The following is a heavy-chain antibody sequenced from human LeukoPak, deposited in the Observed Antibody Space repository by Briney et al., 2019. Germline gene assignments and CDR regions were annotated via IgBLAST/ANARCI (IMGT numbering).Heavy chain of an antibody. CDR2: ISYDGSNK. D-gene: IGHD5-24*01. CDR1: GFTFSSYA. CDR3: ARDTRWLQTPGDFDY. J-gene: IGHJ4*02. Sequence: PGGSLRLSCAASGFTFSSYAMSWVRQAPGKGLEWVAVISYDGSNKYYADSVKGRFTISRDNSKNTLYLQMNSLRAEDTAVYYCARDTRWLQTPGDFDYWGQGTLVTVSS. V-gene: IGHV3-30*03.